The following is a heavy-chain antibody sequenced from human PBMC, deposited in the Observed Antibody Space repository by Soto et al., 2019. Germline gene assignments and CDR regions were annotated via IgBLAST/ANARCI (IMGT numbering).Heavy chain of an antibody. CDR2: IYYSGST. V-gene: IGHV4-39*01. Sequence: SETLSLTCTVSGGSISSSSYYWGWIRQPPGKGLEWIGSIYYSGSTYYNPSLKSRVTISVDTSKNQFSLKLSSVTAADTAVYYCARSTQWELLLGYAFDIWGQGTMVTVSS. J-gene: IGHJ3*02. D-gene: IGHD1-26*01. CDR1: GGSISSSSYY. CDR3: ARSTQWELLLGYAFDI.